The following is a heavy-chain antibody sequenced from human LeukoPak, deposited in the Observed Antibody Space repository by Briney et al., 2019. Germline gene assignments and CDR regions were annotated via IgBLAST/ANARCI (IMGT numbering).Heavy chain of an antibody. Sequence: GGSLRLFCAASGFTFSNYCMSWVRQAPGKRLEWVANIKQDGSEKYYVDSVKGRFTISRDNAKTSLYLQMNSLSVQAPALSYCARATPQIATPRIGYFDPWGQGTPVTVSS. D-gene: IGHD5-24*01. V-gene: IGHV3-7*01. CDR3: ARATPQIATPRIGYFDP. J-gene: IGHJ5*02. CDR2: IKQDGSEK. CDR1: GFTFSNYC.